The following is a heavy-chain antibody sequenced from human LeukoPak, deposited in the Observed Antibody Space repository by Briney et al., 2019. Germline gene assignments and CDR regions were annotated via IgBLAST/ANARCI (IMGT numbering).Heavy chain of an antibody. J-gene: IGHJ2*01. CDR1: DGSITSYL. CDR3: ARDGASNYGDYWYFDL. CDR2: LRPTDGYT. D-gene: IGHD4-17*01. Sequence: PSETLSLTCTVSDGSITSYLLTWVRQSAGKGLEFIGRLRPTDGYTNYNPSLRSRVSMSLDTSKKQLSLELTSVTAADTAVYYCARDGASNYGDYWYFDLWGRGTLVTVSS. V-gene: IGHV4-4*07.